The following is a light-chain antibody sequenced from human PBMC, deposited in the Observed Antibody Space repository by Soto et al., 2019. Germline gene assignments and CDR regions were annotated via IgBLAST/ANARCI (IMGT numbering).Light chain of an antibody. V-gene: IGKV3-15*01. CDR1: QSVSSD. CDR2: GAS. CDR3: QQYYSTPWT. Sequence: EIVMTQSPATLSVSPGERATLSCRASQSVSSDLAWYQQKPGQAPRLLIFGASTRATDIPARFSGSGSGTEFTLTISSLQSEDFAVYYCQQYYSTPWTFGQGTKVEIK. J-gene: IGKJ1*01.